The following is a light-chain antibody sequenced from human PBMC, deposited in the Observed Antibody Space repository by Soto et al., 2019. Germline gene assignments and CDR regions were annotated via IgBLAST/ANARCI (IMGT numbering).Light chain of an antibody. Sequence: DIQMTQSPSTLSASVGDRVTITCRASQSISRWLAWYQQKPGKAPNLLIHDGFSLEIGVPSRFSGSGSGTECTHTITRLQPDDFATDYCHQYHTSGTCGQGTRVEI. V-gene: IGKV1-5*01. CDR3: HQYHTSGT. CDR1: QSISRW. CDR2: DGF. J-gene: IGKJ1*01.